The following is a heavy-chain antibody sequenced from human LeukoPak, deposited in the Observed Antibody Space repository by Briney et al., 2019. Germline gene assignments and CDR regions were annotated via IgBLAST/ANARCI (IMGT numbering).Heavy chain of an antibody. CDR1: GGSISSYY. J-gene: IGHJ5*02. CDR2: IYYSGST. V-gene: IGHV4-59*01. D-gene: IGHD6-6*01. CDR3: ARESSIAAFFP. Sequence: PSETLSLTCTVSGGSISSYYWSWIRQPPGKGLEWIGYIYYSGSTNYNPSLKSRVTISVDTSKNQFSLELSSVTAADTAVYYCARESSIAAFFPWGQGTLVTVSS.